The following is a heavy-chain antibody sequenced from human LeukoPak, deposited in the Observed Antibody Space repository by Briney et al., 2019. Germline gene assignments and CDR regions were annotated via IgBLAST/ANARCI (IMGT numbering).Heavy chain of an antibody. CDR1: GGSVSSGSYY. V-gene: IGHV4-61*01. CDR3: ARDQPLYYYDSSGYYYEWNAFDI. J-gene: IGHJ3*02. Sequence: TSETLSLTCTVSGGSVSSGSYYWSWIRQPPGKGLVWIGYIYYSGSTNYNPSLKSRVTISVDTSKNQFSLKLSSVTAADTAVYYCARDQPLYYYDSSGYYYEWNAFDIWGQGTMVTVSS. CDR2: IYYSGST. D-gene: IGHD3-22*01.